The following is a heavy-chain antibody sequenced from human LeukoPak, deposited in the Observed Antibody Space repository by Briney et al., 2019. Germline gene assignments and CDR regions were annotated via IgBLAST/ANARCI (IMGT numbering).Heavy chain of an antibody. CDR2: SNYSGGN. D-gene: IGHD1-26*01. CDR1: GGTFSGYY. CDR3: ARLPVIVGAALEYYYYYMDV. J-gene: IGHJ6*03. Sequence: SETLSLTCAVYGGTFSGYYWSWNRQPPGKRLEWVGESNYSGGNNYNPSLKSRVTISADKSKNQVSLKLTSVTAADTAVYYCARLPVIVGAALEYYYYYMDVWGQGTTVTVSS. V-gene: IGHV4-34*01.